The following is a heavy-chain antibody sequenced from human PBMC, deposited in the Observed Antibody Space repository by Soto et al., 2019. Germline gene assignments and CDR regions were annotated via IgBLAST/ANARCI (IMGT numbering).Heavy chain of an antibody. J-gene: IGHJ3*02. CDR1: GDSISSSNSH. V-gene: IGHV4-39*01. CDR3: VRYDRINMKPYSPEGFHI. CDR2: VYYGGAIFYSGNI. Sequence: SETLSLTCTVSGDSISSSNSHWGWTRQPPGKGLEYIGSVYYGGAIFYSGNIYYNPSPKSRVTVSVDTSKNQFSLRLSSVTAADTGVYYCVRYDRINMKPYSPEGFHIWGQGTMVTVSS. D-gene: IGHD3-3*02.